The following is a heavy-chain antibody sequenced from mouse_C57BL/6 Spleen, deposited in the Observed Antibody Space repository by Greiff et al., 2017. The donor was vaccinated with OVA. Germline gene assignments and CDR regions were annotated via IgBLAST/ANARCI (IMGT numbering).Heavy chain of an antibody. Sequence: QVQLQQSGAELARPGASVKLSCKASGYTFTSYGISWVKQRTGQGLEWIGEIYPRSGNTYYNEKFKGKATLTADKSSSTAYMELRSLTSEDSAVYFCARSGQLRPEAYYFDYWGQGTTLTVSS. CDR1: GYTFTSYG. CDR3: ARSGQLRPEAYYFDY. CDR2: IYPRSGNT. D-gene: IGHD3-2*02. V-gene: IGHV1-81*01. J-gene: IGHJ2*01.